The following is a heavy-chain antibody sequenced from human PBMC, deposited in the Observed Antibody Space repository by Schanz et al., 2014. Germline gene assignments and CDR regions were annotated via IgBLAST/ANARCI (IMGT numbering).Heavy chain of an antibody. V-gene: IGHV3-30*04. CDR3: ARERQQLVRWYYYYGMDV. Sequence: QVQLVESGGGVVQPGRSLKLSCAASGFTFNDYAMHWVRQAPGKGLEWVAVISYEGSKKYYPDSVQGRFTISRDNSKNTVYLQMNSLRAEDTAVYYCARERQQLVRWYYYYGMDVWGQGTTVTVSS. D-gene: IGHD6-13*01. CDR1: GFTFNDYA. CDR2: ISYEGSKK. J-gene: IGHJ6*02.